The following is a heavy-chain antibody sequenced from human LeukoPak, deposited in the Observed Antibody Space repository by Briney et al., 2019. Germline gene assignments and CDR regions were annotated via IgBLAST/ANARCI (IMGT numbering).Heavy chain of an antibody. Sequence: PGGSLRLSCAASGFTFSSYSMNWVRQAPGKGLEWVSYISSSSSTIYYADSVKGRFTISRDNAKNSLYLQMNSLRAEDTAVYYCAKDRGDSGYYLMTLIDYWGQGTLVTVSS. D-gene: IGHD3-22*01. V-gene: IGHV3-48*04. CDR1: GFTFSSYS. CDR2: ISSSSSTI. J-gene: IGHJ4*02. CDR3: AKDRGDSGYYLMTLIDY.